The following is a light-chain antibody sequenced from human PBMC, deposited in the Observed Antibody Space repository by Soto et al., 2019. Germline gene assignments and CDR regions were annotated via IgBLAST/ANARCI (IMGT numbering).Light chain of an antibody. CDR1: QSISSY. Sequence: DIQMTQSPSSLSASVGDRVTITCRASQSISSYLNWYQQKPGKAPKLLIYAASSLQSGVPSRFSVSGSGTEFTLTISSLQPEDFATDYCQHSYSTPVVTFGQGTKLEIK. CDR3: QHSYSTPVVT. CDR2: AAS. V-gene: IGKV1-39*01. J-gene: IGKJ2*01.